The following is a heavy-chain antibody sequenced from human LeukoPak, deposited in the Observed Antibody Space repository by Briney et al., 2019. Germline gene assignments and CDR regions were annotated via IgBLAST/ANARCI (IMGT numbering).Heavy chain of an antibody. CDR3: ARDLAGRFDF. CDR1: GYTFTTYP. J-gene: IGHJ4*02. V-gene: IGHV1-3*04. CDR2: ISTGNGNT. D-gene: IGHD1-26*01. Sequence: ASAKVSCKTSGYTFTTYPIYWVRQAPGQGLEWMGWISTGNGNTKYSQKFYGRVTITRDTSASTAYMELSSLRSEDTTVYYCARDLAGRFDFWGQGTLVTVSS.